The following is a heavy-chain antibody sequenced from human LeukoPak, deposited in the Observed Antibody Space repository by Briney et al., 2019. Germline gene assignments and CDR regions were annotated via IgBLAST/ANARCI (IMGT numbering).Heavy chain of an antibody. CDR1: GFTFSSYA. J-gene: IGHJ5*02. CDR3: ARDGARHIVVVTRGDWFDP. V-gene: IGHV3-30-3*01. CDR2: ISYDGSNK. Sequence: GSLRLSCAASGFTFSSYAMHWVRQAPGKGLEWVAVISYDGSNKYYADSVKGRFTISRDNSKNTLYLQMNGLRAEDTAVYYCARDGARHIVVVTRGDWFDPWGQGTLVTVSS. D-gene: IGHD2-21*02.